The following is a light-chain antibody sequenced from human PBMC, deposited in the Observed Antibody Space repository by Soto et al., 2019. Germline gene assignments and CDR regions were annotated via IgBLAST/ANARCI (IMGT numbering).Light chain of an antibody. Sequence: QSALTQPASVSGSPGQSITISCTGTSSDVGTYNLVSWYQQHPGNAPKLMIYEGNKRPSGVSSRFSGSKSGNTASLTISGLQAEDEGDYYCYSYVGSGTYVVFGGGTKLTVL. V-gene: IGLV2-23*01. CDR1: SSDVGTYNL. CDR3: YSYVGSGTYVV. CDR2: EGN. J-gene: IGLJ2*01.